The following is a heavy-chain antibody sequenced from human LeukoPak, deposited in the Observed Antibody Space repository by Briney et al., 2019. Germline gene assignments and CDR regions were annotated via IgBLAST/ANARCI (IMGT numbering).Heavy chain of an antibody. CDR3: AREIAAAEGSNWFDP. D-gene: IGHD6-13*01. Sequence: ASVKVSCKASGYTFTSYGISWVRQAPGQGLEWMGWISAYNGNTNYAQKLQGRVTVTTDTSTSTAYMELRSLRSDDTAVYYCAREIAAAEGSNWFDPWGQGTLVTVSS. CDR1: GYTFTSYG. J-gene: IGHJ5*02. V-gene: IGHV1-18*01. CDR2: ISAYNGNT.